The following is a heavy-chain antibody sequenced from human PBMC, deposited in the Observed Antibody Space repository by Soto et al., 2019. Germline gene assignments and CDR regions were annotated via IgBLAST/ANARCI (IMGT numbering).Heavy chain of an antibody. CDR3: VRDWSSEGDY. V-gene: IGHV3-7*05. D-gene: IGHD1-26*01. CDR1: GFTFSAYW. J-gene: IGHJ4*02. Sequence: GGSLRLSCAASGFTFSAYWMTWVRQAPGKGLEWVANIKQDGSKKNYVDSVKGRFTISRDNAKNSVFLQMNSLRVEDTAVYYCVRDWSSEGDYWGQGTLVTISS. CDR2: IKQDGSKK.